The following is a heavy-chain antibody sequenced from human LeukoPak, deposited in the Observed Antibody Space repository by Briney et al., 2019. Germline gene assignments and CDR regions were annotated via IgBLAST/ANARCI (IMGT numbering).Heavy chain of an antibody. CDR3: ARDLLVDTAMDTDY. CDR2: IIPILGIA. CDR1: GGTFSSYA. J-gene: IGHJ4*02. Sequence: ASVKVSCKASGGTFSSYAISWMRQAPGQGLEWMGRIIPILGIANYARKFQGRVTITADKSTSTAYMELSSLRSEDTAVYYCARDLLVDTAMDTDYWGQGTLVTVSS. D-gene: IGHD5-18*01. V-gene: IGHV1-69*04.